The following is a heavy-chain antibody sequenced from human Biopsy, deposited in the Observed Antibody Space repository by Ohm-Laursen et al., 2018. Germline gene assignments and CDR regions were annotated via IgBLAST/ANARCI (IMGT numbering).Heavy chain of an antibody. V-gene: IGHV3-33*06. CDR1: VFTFSSYG. CDR3: AKCMTGGSNYYFHH. CDR2: IWYDGSNK. J-gene: IGHJ4*02. Sequence: SLRLSCAAPVFTFSSYGMHWVRQAPGKGLEWVAAIWYDGSNKNYADSVKGRFTISRDNSKNTLYLQMNSLRGEDTAVYYCAKCMTGGSNYYFHHCGQGTLVTVSS. D-gene: IGHD2-8*01.